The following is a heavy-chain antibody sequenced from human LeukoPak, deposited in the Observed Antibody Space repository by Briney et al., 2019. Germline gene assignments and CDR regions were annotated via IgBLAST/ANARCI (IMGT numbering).Heavy chain of an antibody. Sequence: SQTPSLTCTVSGGSISSGGYYWSWIRQHPGKGLEWIGYIYYSGSTYYNPSLKSRVTISVDTSKNQFSLKLSSVTAADTAVYYCARVRRITMVRGVNSWFDPWGQGTLVTVSS. D-gene: IGHD3-10*01. CDR3: ARVRRITMVRGVNSWFDP. J-gene: IGHJ5*02. V-gene: IGHV4-31*03. CDR2: IYYSGST. CDR1: GGSISSGGYY.